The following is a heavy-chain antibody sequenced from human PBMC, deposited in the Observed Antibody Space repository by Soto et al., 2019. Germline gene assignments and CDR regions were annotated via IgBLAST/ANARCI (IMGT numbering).Heavy chain of an antibody. J-gene: IGHJ4*01. CDR2: IKRDSTEK. CDR1: GFTFGSYW. CDR3: ASDSGYGSGGSVNHYLDY. D-gene: IGHD3-10*01. Sequence: EVQLVESGGGLVQPGGSLRLSCAASGFTFGSYWMSWVRQVPGKGLEWLGTIKRDSTEKKYVASVKGRFTMSRDNAQNSLYLQMDSLGAEDTAVYYCASDSGYGSGGSVNHYLDYWGHGTLVTVSS. V-gene: IGHV3-7*01.